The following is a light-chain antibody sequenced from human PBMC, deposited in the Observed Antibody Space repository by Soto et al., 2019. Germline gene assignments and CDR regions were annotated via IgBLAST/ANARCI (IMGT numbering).Light chain of an antibody. CDR3: QQYNTFWT. CDR2: DVS. Sequence: IQMTQSPSSLSASVGDRVTITCRASQSSSTWLAWYQQKPGKDPKLLIYDVSTLGSGVPSRFSGSGSGTDFTLTISSLQPDDSATYYCQQYNTFWTFGQGTKVDIK. J-gene: IGKJ1*01. CDR1: QSSSTW. V-gene: IGKV1-5*01.